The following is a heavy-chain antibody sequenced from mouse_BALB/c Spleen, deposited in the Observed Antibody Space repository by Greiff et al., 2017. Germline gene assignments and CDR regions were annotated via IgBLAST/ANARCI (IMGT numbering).Heavy chain of an antibody. CDR3: APLLLDY. D-gene: IGHD1-1*01. CDR1: GYTFTSYW. CDR2: IDPSDSYT. Sequence: QVQLQQPGAELVKPGASVKMSCKASGYTFTSYWMHWVKQRPGQGLEWIGVIDPSDSYTSYNQKFKGKATLTSDKSSSTAYMELSSLTSEDSAVYYCAPLLLDYWGQGTTLTVSS. J-gene: IGHJ2*01. V-gene: IGHV1-69*02.